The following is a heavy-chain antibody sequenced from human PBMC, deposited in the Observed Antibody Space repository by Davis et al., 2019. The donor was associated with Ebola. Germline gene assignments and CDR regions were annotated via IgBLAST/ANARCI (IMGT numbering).Heavy chain of an antibody. CDR2: INAGNGNT. J-gene: IGHJ4*02. V-gene: IGHV1-3*01. Sequence: AASVKVSCKASGYTFTSYAMHWVRQAPGQRLEWMGWINAGNGNTKYSQKFQGRVTITRDTSASTAYMELSSLRSEDTTVYYCARGGSWYSFDYWGQGTLVTVSS. CDR3: ARGGSWYSFDY. D-gene: IGHD6-13*01. CDR1: GYTFTSYA.